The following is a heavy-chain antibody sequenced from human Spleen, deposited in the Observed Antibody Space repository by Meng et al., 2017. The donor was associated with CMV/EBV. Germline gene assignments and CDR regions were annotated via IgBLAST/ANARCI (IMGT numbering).Heavy chain of an antibody. Sequence: GGSLRLSCAASGFSFSTYSMNWVRQAPGKGLEWVSSISISGSDTYYADAVKGRFTISRDDAKNSVYLQMNSLRAEDAAVYYCAKDSRGDYYGSGSLSNWFDPWGQGTLVTVSS. V-gene: IGHV3-21*01. CDR2: ISISGSDT. J-gene: IGHJ5*02. CDR3: AKDSRGDYYGSGSLSNWFDP. D-gene: IGHD3-10*01. CDR1: GFSFSTYS.